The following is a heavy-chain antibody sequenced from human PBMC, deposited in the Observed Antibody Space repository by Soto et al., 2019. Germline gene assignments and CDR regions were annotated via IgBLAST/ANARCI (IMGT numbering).Heavy chain of an antibody. Sequence: SETLSLTCTVSGGSISSYYWSWIRQPPGKGLEWIGYIYYSGSTNYNPSLKSRVTISVDTSKNQFSLKLSSVTAADTAVYYCARHSIAVAGFSNWFDPWGQGTLVTVS. V-gene: IGHV4-59*01. J-gene: IGHJ5*02. D-gene: IGHD6-19*01. CDR3: ARHSIAVAGFSNWFDP. CDR2: IYYSGST. CDR1: GGSISSYY.